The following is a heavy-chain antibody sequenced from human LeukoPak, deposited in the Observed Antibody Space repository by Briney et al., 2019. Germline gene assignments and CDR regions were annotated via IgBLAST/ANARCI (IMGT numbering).Heavy chain of an antibody. CDR2: IFPGGSA. CDR1: SGSINSGGYY. J-gene: IGHJ6*02. CDR3: ARVSAAGMEFHYGMDV. V-gene: IGHV4-30-2*01. D-gene: IGHD6-13*01. Sequence: SETLSLTCTVSSGSINSGGYYWSWIRQPPGEGLEWIGYIFPGGSAYYNPSLKSRVIISIDRSKNQFSLRLTFLTAADTAVYYCARVSAAGMEFHYGMDVWGQGTTVFVSS.